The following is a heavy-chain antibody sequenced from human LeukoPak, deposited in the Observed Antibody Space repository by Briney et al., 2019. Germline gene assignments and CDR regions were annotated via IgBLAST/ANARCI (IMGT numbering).Heavy chain of an antibody. CDR3: ARGGLITMVRGPLRYCYMDV. CDR1: GFTFSSYW. CDR2: IDNDGRST. Sequence: GGSLRLSCAASGFTFSSYWMHWVRQAPGKGLVGVSRIDNDGRSTNYADSVKGRFTISRDNSKNTLYLQMNSLTAEDTAVYYCARGGLITMVRGPLRYCYMDVWGKGTTVTISS. J-gene: IGHJ6*03. D-gene: IGHD3-10*01. V-gene: IGHV3-74*01.